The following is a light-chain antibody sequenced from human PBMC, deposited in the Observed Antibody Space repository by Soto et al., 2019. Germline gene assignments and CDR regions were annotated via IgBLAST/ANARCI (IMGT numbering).Light chain of an antibody. CDR3: QSYDSTLSARYV. V-gene: IGLV1-40*01. J-gene: IGLJ1*01. Sequence: QSVLTQPPSVSGATGQRVTISCTGSSSNIGANYDVHWYQHRPGTAPKLLIFGNNNRPSGVPHRFSGSKSSTSASLAITGLQAEDEGDYFCQSYDSTLSARYVFGTGTKLTVL. CDR2: GNN. CDR1: SSNIGANYD.